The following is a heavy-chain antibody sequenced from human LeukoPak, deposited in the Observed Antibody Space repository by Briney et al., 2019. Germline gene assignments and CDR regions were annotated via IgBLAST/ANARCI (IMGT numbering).Heavy chain of an antibody. CDR3: AHMGDYYDSSGYTPGAFDI. V-gene: IGHV4-61*02. J-gene: IGHJ3*02. D-gene: IGHD3-22*01. CDR1: GGSISSGSYY. CDR2: IYTSGST. Sequence: SETLSLTCTVSGGSISSGSYYWRWIRQPAGKGLEWIGRIYTSGSTNYNPSLKSRVTISVYTSKNQFSLKLSSVTAADTAVYYCAHMGDYYDSSGYTPGAFDIWGQGTMVTVSS.